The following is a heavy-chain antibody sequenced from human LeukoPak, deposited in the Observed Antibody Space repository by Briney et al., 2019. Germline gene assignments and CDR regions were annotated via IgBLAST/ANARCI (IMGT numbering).Heavy chain of an antibody. CDR1: RFTFSNYG. Sequence: PGGSLRLSCAPSRFTFSNYGMHWVRQAPGKGLEWVTFIRYDGSNKYYADSVKGRFTISRDNSKNTLYLQMNSLRAEDTAVYYCAKDRPDAFDIWGQGTMVTVSS. J-gene: IGHJ3*02. CDR2: IRYDGSNK. CDR3: AKDRPDAFDI. V-gene: IGHV3-30*02.